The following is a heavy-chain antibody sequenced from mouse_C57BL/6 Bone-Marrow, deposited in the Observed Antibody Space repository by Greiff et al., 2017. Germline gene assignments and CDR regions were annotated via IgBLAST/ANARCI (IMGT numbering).Heavy chain of an antibody. CDR2: IWSGGST. CDR1: GFSLTSYG. V-gene: IGHV2-2*01. D-gene: IGHD2-4*01. CDR3: ARGLRRWALDY. Sequence: VQLQQSGPGLVQPSQSLSITCTVSGFSLTSYGVHWVRQSPGKGLEWLGGIWSGGSTDYNAAFISRLSISKDNSKSQVFFKMNSLQADDTAIYYCARGLRRWALDYWGQGTTLTVSA. J-gene: IGHJ2*01.